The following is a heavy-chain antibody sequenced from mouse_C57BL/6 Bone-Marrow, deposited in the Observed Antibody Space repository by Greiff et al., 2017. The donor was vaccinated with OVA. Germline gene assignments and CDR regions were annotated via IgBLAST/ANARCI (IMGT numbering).Heavy chain of an antibody. Sequence: ESGPGLVKPSQSLSFTCSVPGYSITSGYYWYWIRQFPGNKLEWMGYISYDDSNNYNPSLKNRIAITRDTSKNQFFLKLNSVTTEDTATYYCARRGSNYGVPFDYWGQGTTLTVSS. V-gene: IGHV3-6*01. CDR2: ISYDDSN. CDR3: ARRGSNYGVPFDY. CDR1: GYSITSGYY. J-gene: IGHJ2*01. D-gene: IGHD2-5*01.